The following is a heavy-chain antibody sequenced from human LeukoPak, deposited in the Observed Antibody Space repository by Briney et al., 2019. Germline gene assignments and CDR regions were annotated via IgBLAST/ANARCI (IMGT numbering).Heavy chain of an antibody. CDR1: GFTFSSYW. Sequence: GGSLRLSCAASGFTFSSYWMSWVRQAPGKGLEWVANIKQDGSEKYYVDSVKGRFTISRDNAKNSLYLQMNSLRAEDTAVCYCARGSVGVVATIPLDYYYYMDVWGKGTTVTVSS. D-gene: IGHD5-12*01. V-gene: IGHV3-7*01. J-gene: IGHJ6*03. CDR3: ARGSVGVVATIPLDYYYYMDV. CDR2: IKQDGSEK.